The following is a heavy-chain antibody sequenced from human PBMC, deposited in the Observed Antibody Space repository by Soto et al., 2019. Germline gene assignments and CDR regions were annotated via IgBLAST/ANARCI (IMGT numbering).Heavy chain of an antibody. CDR1: GFTFSSYG. V-gene: IGHV3-30*18. CDR2: ISYDGSNK. J-gene: IGHJ4*02. Sequence: QVQLVESGGGVVQPGRSLRLSCAASGFTFSSYGMHWVRQAPGKGLERVPVISYDGSNKYYADSVKGRFTISRDNSKNTLYLQMNSLRAEDTAVYYCAKDVLVPAAFDYWGQGTLVTVSS. D-gene: IGHD2-2*01. CDR3: AKDVLVPAAFDY.